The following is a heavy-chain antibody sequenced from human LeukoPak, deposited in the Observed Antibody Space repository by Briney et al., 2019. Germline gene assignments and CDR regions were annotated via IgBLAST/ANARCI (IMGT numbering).Heavy chain of an antibody. D-gene: IGHD1-26*01. CDR2: INAYNGNT. J-gene: IGHJ4*02. CDR3: ARGEKPYDY. CDR1: GYTFTYYV. Sequence: ASVKVSCKTSGYTFTYYVISWVRQAPGQGLEWMGWINAYNGNTNDAQKFQGRVTMTTDTSTSTAYMELRSLRSDDTAVYYCARGEKPYDYWGQGTLSPSPQ. V-gene: IGHV1-18*01.